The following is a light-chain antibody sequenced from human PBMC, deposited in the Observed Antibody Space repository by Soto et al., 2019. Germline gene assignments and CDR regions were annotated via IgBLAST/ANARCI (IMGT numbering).Light chain of an antibody. CDR1: QSLRHSNGYNY. CDR2: LGS. V-gene: IGKV2-28*01. Sequence: DVVMTQSPLSLPVTPGEPASISCRSSQSLRHSNGYNYLDWYLQKPGQPPQLLIYLGSHRASGVPDGFSGSESGTDFTLKISRVEAEDVGVYYCMQSLHTRTFGQGTRVEI. J-gene: IGKJ1*01. CDR3: MQSLHTRT.